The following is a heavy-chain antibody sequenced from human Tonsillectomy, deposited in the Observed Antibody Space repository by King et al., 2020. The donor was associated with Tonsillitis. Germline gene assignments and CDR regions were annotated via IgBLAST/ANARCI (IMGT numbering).Heavy chain of an antibody. Sequence: QLQESGPGLVKPSETLSLTCTVSGGSISSYYWSWIRQPPGKGLEWIGYIYYSGSTNYNPSLKSRITISVDTSKNQFSLRLSSVTAADTAVYYCARGLEFLEWPYFDYWGQGTLVTVSS. CDR2: IYYSGST. CDR3: ARGLEFLEWPYFDY. CDR1: GGSISSYY. D-gene: IGHD3-3*02. J-gene: IGHJ4*02. V-gene: IGHV4-59*01.